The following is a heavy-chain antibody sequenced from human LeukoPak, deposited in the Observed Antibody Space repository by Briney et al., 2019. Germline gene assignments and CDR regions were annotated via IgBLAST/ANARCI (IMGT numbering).Heavy chain of an antibody. CDR2: IKQDGSQK. D-gene: IGHD6-6*01. J-gene: IGHJ4*02. CDR3: ARDVSGEHGCSSRIHLDS. CDR1: GFAFRNYW. Sequence: GGSLRLSCAASGFAFRNYWMTWVRQAPGKGLEWVANIKQDGSQKSYVDSVKGRFTISRDNARNSLFLQMNSLRAEDTAVYYCARDVSGEHGCSSRIHLDSWRQGTLVSVSP. V-gene: IGHV3-7*01.